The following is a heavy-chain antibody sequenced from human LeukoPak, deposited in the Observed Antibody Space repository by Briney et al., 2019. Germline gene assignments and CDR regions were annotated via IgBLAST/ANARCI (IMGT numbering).Heavy chain of an antibody. CDR3: AKAGGNSGYDNYYYMDV. Sequence: GGSLRLSCAASGFTFSSYAMSWVRQAPGKGLEWVSAISGSGGSTYYADSVKGRFTISRDNPKNTLYLQMNSLRAEDTAVYYCAKAGGNSGYDNYYYMDVWGKGTTVTVSS. CDR1: GFTFSSYA. V-gene: IGHV3-23*01. CDR2: ISGSGGST. J-gene: IGHJ6*03. D-gene: IGHD5-12*01.